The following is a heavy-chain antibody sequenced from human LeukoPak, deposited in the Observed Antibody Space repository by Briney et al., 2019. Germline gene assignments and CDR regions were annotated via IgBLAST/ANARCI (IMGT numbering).Heavy chain of an antibody. V-gene: IGHV3-21*01. Sequence: PGGSLRLSCAASGFTFTTYTYSMNWVRQAPGKGLERVSSITSGSTYIYYADSVKGRFTISRDTAKNSLYLQMNTLSVEDTAVYYCARQDYDILTGYYTGRWDWGQGTLVTVSS. CDR1: GFTFTTYTYS. J-gene: IGHJ4*02. D-gene: IGHD3-9*01. CDR2: ITSGSTYI. CDR3: ARQDYDILTGYYTGRWD.